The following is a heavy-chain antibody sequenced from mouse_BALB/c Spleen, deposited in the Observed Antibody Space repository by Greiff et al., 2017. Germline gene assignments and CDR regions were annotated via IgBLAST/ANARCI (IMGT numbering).Heavy chain of an antibody. CDR3: ARASDYYGSTWFAY. V-gene: IGHV3-6*02. J-gene: IGHJ3*01. Sequence: ESGPGLVKPSQSLSLTCSVTGYSITSGYYWNWIRQFPGNKLEWMGYISYDGSNNYNPSLKNRISITRDTSKNQFFLKLNSVTTEDTATYYCARASDYYGSTWFAYWGQGTLVTVSA. CDR1: GYSITSGYY. D-gene: IGHD1-1*01. CDR2: ISYDGSN.